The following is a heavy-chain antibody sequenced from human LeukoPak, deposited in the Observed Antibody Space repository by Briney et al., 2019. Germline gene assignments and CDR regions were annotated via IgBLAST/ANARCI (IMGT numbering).Heavy chain of an antibody. J-gene: IGHJ4*02. CDR3: AKNLPAAMMWGFDY. CDR2: IKQDGSEK. D-gene: IGHD2-2*01. Sequence: PGGSLRLSCAASGFTFSSYWMSWVRQAPGKGLEWVANIKQDGSEKYYVDSVKGRFTISRDNAKNSLYLQMNSLRAEDTAVYYCAKNLPAAMMWGFDYWGQGTLVTVSS. CDR1: GFTFSSYW. V-gene: IGHV3-7*01.